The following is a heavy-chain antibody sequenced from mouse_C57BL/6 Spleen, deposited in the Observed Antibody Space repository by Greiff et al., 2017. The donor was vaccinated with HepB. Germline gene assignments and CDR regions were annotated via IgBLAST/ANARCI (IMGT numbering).Heavy chain of an antibody. CDR1: GFTFSSYA. V-gene: IGHV5-4*01. Sequence: EVQGVESGGGLVKPGGSLKLSCAASGFTFSSYAMSWVRQTPEKRLEWVATISDGGSYTYYPDNVKGRFTISRDNAKNNRYLQMSHLNSEDTAIYYCTRERRLTMYYFDDWGQGTTLTVSS. CDR3: TRERRLTMYYFDD. CDR2: ISDGGSYT. D-gene: IGHD5-5*01. J-gene: IGHJ2*01.